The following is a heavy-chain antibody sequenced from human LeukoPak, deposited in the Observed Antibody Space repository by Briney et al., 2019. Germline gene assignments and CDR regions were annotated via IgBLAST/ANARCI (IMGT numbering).Heavy chain of an antibody. Sequence: GGSLRLSCTASGFTFRTYAMNWVRQAPGKGLEWLSGISGSGNGTYYADSVKGRFTISRDNSKNTLYLQMNSLRAEDTALYYCAKAAYGDYVNWFDPWGQGILVIVSS. CDR1: GFTFRTYA. CDR3: AKAAYGDYVNWFDP. D-gene: IGHD4-17*01. J-gene: IGHJ5*02. V-gene: IGHV3-23*01. CDR2: ISGSGNGT.